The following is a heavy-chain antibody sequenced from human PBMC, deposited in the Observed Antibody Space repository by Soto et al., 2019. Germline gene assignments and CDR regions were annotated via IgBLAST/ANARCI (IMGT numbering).Heavy chain of an antibody. V-gene: IGHV1-46*01. Sequence: ASVKVSCKTSGHTLINYYMHWVRQAPGQGLDWLGKIDPSGNGTSYAERFQGRITLTSDTSTKTVYVELSSLRSEDTAIYYCVTNYYDITGYLYWG. J-gene: IGHJ4*01. CDR3: VTNYYDITGYLY. CDR2: IDPSGNGT. D-gene: IGHD3-22*01. CDR1: GHTLINYY.